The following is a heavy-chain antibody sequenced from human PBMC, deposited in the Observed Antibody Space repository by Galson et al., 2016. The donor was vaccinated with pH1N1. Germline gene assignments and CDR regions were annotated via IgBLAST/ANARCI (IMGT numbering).Heavy chain of an antibody. V-gene: IGHV3-30*04. CDR1: GFAFNNYA. D-gene: IGHD5-24*01. Sequence: SLRLSCAASGFAFNNYAVHWVRQAPGKGLEWVGVISYDGSTKYYADSVKGRFTISRDNSKNTLYLQMNSLRPGDTAIYFCASEGKRRLQFEALDIWGQGTMGTVSS. CDR2: ISYDGSTK. J-gene: IGHJ3*02. CDR3: ASEGKRRLQFEALDI.